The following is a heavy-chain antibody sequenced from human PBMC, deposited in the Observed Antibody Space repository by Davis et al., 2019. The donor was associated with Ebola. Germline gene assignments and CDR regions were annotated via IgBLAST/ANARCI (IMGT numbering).Heavy chain of an antibody. J-gene: IGHJ4*02. Sequence: SVKVSCKASGGTFSSNAINWVRQAPGQGLEWMGGIIPIFGTANYAQKFQGRVTITADKSTSTAYMELSSLRSEDTAVYYCARGIGYCTGGVCFYRHWGQGTLVTVSS. CDR2: IIPIFGTA. CDR3: ARGIGYCTGGVCFYRH. CDR1: GGTFSSNA. V-gene: IGHV1-69*06. D-gene: IGHD2-8*02.